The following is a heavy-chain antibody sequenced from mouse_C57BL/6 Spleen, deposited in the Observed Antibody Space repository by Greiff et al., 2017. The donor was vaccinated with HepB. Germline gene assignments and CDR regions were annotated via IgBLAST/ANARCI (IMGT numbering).Heavy chain of an antibody. CDR1: GFSLTSYG. J-gene: IGHJ1*03. D-gene: IGHD4-1*01. CDR2: IWSGGST. V-gene: IGHV2-2*01. CDR3: ARNLELGLDWYFDV. Sequence: QVQLKESGPGLVQPSQSLSITCTVSGFSLTSYGVHWVRQSPGKGLEWLGVIWSGGSTDYNAAFISRLSISKDNSKSQVFFKMNSLQADDTAIYYCARNLELGLDWYFDVWGTGTTVTVSS.